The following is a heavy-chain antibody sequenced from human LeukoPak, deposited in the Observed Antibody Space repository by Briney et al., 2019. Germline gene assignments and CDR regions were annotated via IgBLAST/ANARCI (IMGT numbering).Heavy chain of an antibody. V-gene: IGHV4-31*03. J-gene: IGHJ4*02. CDR3: ARGASTETTFFDS. D-gene: IGHD4-17*01. CDR2: IYHSGST. CDR1: GGSISSGDYY. Sequence: SETLSLTCTVSGGSISSGDYYRSWIRQHPGKGLEWIGYIYHSGSTYYNPSLKSRLIISVDTSKNRFSLRLSSVTAADTAVYYCARGASTETTFFDSWGQGTLVTVSS.